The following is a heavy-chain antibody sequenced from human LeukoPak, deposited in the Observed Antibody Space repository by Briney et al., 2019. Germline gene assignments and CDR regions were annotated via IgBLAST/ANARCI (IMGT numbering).Heavy chain of an antibody. Sequence: PSETLSLTCSVSGGSVNTYYWSWIRQSAGKGLEWIGRISITEGTNYNPSLKSRVSMSVDASKNQVSLKLGSVTAADTAVYYCARLRRDINDWYADDCWGQGTLVTVSS. CDR1: GGSVNTYY. J-gene: IGHJ4*02. D-gene: IGHD6-19*01. V-gene: IGHV4-4*07. CDR2: ISITEGT. CDR3: ARLRRDINDWYADDC.